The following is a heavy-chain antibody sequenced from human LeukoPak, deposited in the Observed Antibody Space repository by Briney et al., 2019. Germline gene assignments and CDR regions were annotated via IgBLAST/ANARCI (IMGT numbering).Heavy chain of an antibody. J-gene: IGHJ4*02. CDR2: IYTSGST. CDR3: ARGPLYGSASYYFDY. CDR1: GGSISSYY. V-gene: IGHV4-4*07. D-gene: IGHD3-10*01. Sequence: SETLSLTCAVSGGSISSYYWSWIRQPAGKGLEWIGRIYTSGSTNYNPSLKSRVTMSVDTSKNQFSLKLSSVTAADTAVYYCARGPLYGSASYYFDYWGQGTLVTVSS.